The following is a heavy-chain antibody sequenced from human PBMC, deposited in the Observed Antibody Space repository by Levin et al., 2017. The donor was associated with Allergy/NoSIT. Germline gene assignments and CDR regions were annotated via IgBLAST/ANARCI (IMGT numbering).Heavy chain of an antibody. Sequence: PGESLKISCKASGGTSSSQGINWVRQAPGQGLEWMGRIIPILGITNYTQNFQGRVTITADKSTRTAYMEVNSLRSEDTAVYYCARAGDYGGQNGFQHWGQGTLVTVSS. CDR1: GGTSSSQG. D-gene: IGHD4-23*01. J-gene: IGHJ1*01. CDR3: ARAGDYGGQNGFQH. V-gene: IGHV1-69*04. CDR2: IIPILGIT.